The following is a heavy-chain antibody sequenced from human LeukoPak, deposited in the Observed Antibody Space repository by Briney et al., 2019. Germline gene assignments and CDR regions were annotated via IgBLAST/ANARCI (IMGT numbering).Heavy chain of an antibody. D-gene: IGHD3-9*01. J-gene: IGHJ4*02. Sequence: ASVKVSCKASGYTFTSYYMHWVRQAPGQGLEWMGIMNPSGGSTSYAQKFQGRVTMTRDTSTSTVYMELSSLRSEDTGVYYCARTGSHNYDILTGYPHWGQGTLVTVSS. V-gene: IGHV1-46*01. CDR2: MNPSGGST. CDR1: GYTFTSYY. CDR3: ARTGSHNYDILTGYPH.